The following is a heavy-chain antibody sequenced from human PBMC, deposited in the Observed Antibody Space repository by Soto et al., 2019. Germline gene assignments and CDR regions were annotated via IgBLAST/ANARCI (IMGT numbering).Heavy chain of an antibody. Sequence: SETLSLTCTVSGGSISSGGYYWSWIRQHPGKGLEWIGYIYYSGSTYYNPSLKSRVTISVDTSKNQFSPKLSSVTAADTAVYYCASSGSYPGDWFDPWGQGTLVTVSS. CDR3: ASSGSYPGDWFDP. J-gene: IGHJ5*02. CDR1: GGSISSGGYY. CDR2: IYYSGST. D-gene: IGHD1-26*01. V-gene: IGHV4-31*03.